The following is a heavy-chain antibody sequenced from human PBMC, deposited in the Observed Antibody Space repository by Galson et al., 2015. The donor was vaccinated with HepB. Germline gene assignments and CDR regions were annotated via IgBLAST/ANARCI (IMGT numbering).Heavy chain of an antibody. J-gene: IGHJ4*02. CDR2: SSGAGTT. V-gene: IGHV3-66*02. D-gene: IGHD3-22*01. Sequence: PLRLAGADSGFTYSSHSMRWARQAPGEGLECVSASSGAGTTNYADSVKGRFTVSRDNSISTVYLQMNSLRTEDTAFYYCVRLEVGGFRGGSESFDYWGRGTLVTVSS. CDR1: GFTYSSHS. CDR3: VRLEVGGFRGGSESFDY.